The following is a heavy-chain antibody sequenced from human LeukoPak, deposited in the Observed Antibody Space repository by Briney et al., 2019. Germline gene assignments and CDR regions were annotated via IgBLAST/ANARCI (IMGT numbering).Heavy chain of an antibody. CDR2: IYYSGNA. Sequence: SETLSLTCTVSNDSINNYYWSWIRQPPGKGLEWIGYIYYSGNANYNPSLKSRVTISLDTSKNQFSLKLSSVTAADTAVYYCARKYNGYGGWIDYWAQGTLVTVSS. D-gene: IGHD5-12*01. CDR3: ARKYNGYGGWIDY. CDR1: NDSINNYY. J-gene: IGHJ4*02. V-gene: IGHV4-59*01.